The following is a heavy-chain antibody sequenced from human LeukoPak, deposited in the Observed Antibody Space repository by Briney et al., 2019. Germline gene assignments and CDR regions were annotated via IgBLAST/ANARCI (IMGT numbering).Heavy chain of an antibody. V-gene: IGHV3-48*02. CDR1: GFTFSSYS. J-gene: IGHJ3*02. CDR3: ARDGDSSGYYAAFDI. CDR2: ISSSSSII. Sequence: HPGGPLRLSCAASGFTFSSYSMNWVRQAPGKGLEWLSYISSSSSIIYYADSVKGRFTISRDNAKNSLYLQMNSLRDEDTAVYYCARDGDSSGYYAAFDIWGQGTMVTVSS. D-gene: IGHD3-22*01.